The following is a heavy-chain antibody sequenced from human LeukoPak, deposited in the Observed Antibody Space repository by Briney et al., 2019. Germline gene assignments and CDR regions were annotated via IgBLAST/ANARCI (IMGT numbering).Heavy chain of an antibody. D-gene: IGHD6-13*01. CDR3: ARDVSSSWADAFDI. CDR1: GFTFSSYS. J-gene: IGHJ3*02. Sequence: RGSLRLSCAASGFTFSSYSMNWVRQAPGKGLEWVSSISRSSSYICYADSVKGRFTISRDNAKNSLYLQMNSLRAEDTAVYYCARDVSSSWADAFDIWGQGTMVTVSS. V-gene: IGHV3-21*01. CDR2: ISRSSSYI.